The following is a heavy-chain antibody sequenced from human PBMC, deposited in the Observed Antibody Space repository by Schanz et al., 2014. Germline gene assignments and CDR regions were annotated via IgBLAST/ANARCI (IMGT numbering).Heavy chain of an antibody. Sequence: QIQLVQSGPEVKKPGATVKVSCKASGYIFINSGISWGRQAPGQGLEWMGWISVYNHNKEYDQKFQGRVTMTTDTATSSGYMAVTDLSSDDTAVYDCARDAADFYDILPDQDFWCPGTLVTVSS. J-gene: IGHJ4*02. CDR3: ARDAADFYDILPDQDF. D-gene: IGHD3-9*01. CDR2: ISVYNHNK. V-gene: IGHV1-18*01. CDR1: GYIFINSG.